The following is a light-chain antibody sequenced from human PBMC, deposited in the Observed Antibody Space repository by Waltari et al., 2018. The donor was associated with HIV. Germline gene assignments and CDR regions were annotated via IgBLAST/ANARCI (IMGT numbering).Light chain of an antibody. J-gene: IGKJ2*01. Sequence: EVMMTQSPATLSVSAGRSATISCRSRPVVGTKLAWYQYKVGQAPRLLVYDASTQTTRNPSRFSGSGSGTEFTLTISSLQSEDVAEYYCQQYKTWPYTFGQGTRLEIK. CDR2: DAS. CDR1: PVVGTK. CDR3: QQYKTWPYT. V-gene: IGKV3-15*01.